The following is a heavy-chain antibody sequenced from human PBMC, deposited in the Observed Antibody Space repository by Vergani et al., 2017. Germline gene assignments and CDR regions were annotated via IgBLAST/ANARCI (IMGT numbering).Heavy chain of an antibody. CDR2: IWYDGSNK. J-gene: IGHJ6*02. D-gene: IGHD6-19*01. Sequence: QVQLVESGGGVVQPGRSLRLSCAASGFTFSSYGLHWVRQAPGKGLEWVAVIWYDGSNKYYADSVKGRFTISRDNSKNTLYLQMNSLRAEDTAVYYCARAVASNWGYYGMDVWGQGTTVTVSS. CDR3: ARAVASNWGYYGMDV. CDR1: GFTFSSYG. V-gene: IGHV3-33*01.